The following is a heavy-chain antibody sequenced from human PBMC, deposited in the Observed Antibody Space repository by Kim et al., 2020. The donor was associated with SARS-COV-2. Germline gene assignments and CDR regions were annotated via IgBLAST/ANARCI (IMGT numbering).Heavy chain of an antibody. Sequence: GESLKISCKGSGYSFTSYWISWVRQMPGKGLEWMGRIDPSDSYTNYSPSFQGHVTISADKSISTAYLQWSSLKASDTAMYYCARHKASDIVATGRGNFDYWGQGTLVTVSS. CDR1: GYSFTSYW. CDR3: ARHKASDIVATGRGNFDY. CDR2: IDPSDSYT. V-gene: IGHV5-10-1*01. D-gene: IGHD5-12*01. J-gene: IGHJ4*02.